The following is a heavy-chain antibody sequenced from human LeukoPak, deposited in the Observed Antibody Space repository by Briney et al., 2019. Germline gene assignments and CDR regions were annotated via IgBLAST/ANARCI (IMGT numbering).Heavy chain of an antibody. CDR2: IYYSGYT. V-gene: IGHV4-39*01. CDR3: AANSADYNTLGSSYKV. D-gene: IGHD3-10*01. CDR1: GGSISSSSYY. Sequence: PSETLSLTCTVSGGSISSSSYYWGWIRQPPGKGLEWIGSIYYSGYTYYNPSLKSRVTISVDTSKNQFSLKLNSVTAAGTAVFYCAANSADYNTLGSSYKVWGQGTLVTVSS. J-gene: IGHJ4*02.